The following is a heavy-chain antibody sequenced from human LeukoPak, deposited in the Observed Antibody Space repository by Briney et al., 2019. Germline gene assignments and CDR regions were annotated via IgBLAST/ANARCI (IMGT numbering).Heavy chain of an antibody. CDR3: ARAAYDSSGYLTL. CDR2: ISYDGSNK. Sequence: PGGSLRLSCAASGFTFSSYAMHWVRQAPGKGLEWVAVISYDGSNKYYVDSVKGRFTISRDNSKNTLYLQMNILRAEDTAVYYCARAAYDSSGYLTLWGQGTLVAVSS. V-gene: IGHV3-30-3*01. J-gene: IGHJ4*02. CDR1: GFTFSSYA. D-gene: IGHD3-22*01.